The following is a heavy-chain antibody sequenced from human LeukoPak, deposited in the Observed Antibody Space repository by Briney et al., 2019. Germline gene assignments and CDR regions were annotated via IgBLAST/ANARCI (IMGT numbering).Heavy chain of an antibody. CDR2: INPNSGGT. CDR3: AALGYYYDSSGYPDY. D-gene: IGHD3-22*01. V-gene: IGHV1-2*02. Sequence: VSVKVSCKASGYTFTGYYMHWVRQAPGQGLEWMGWINPNSGGTNYAQKFQGRVTMTRDTSISTAYMELSRLRSDDTAVYYCAALGYYYDSSGYPDYWGQGTLVTVSS. J-gene: IGHJ4*02. CDR1: GYTFTGYY.